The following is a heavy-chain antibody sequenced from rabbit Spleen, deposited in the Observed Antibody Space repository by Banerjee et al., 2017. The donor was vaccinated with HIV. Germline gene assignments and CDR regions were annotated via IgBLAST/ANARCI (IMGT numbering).Heavy chain of an antibody. CDR3: ARNYVNAFDP. CDR1: GFSFSSSVY. CDR2: IDTNDGDT. V-gene: IGHV1S40*01. D-gene: IGHD1-1*01. J-gene: IGHJ2*01. Sequence: QSLEESGGDLVKPGGTLTLTCKASGFSFSSSVYMCWVRQAPGKGLEWIACIDTNDGDTDYANWPKGRFTISKTSSTTVTLQMTSLTAADTATYFCARNYVNAFDPWGPGHPGHRL.